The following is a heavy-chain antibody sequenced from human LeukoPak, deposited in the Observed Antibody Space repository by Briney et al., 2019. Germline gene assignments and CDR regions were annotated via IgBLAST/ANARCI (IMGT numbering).Heavy chain of an antibody. J-gene: IGHJ4*02. CDR2: VYYSGAT. D-gene: IGHD3-10*01. Sequence: SETLSLTCTVSGGSMNGYYWSWIRQTPGKGLEWIAYVYYSGATSYNPSLKSRVTTSVDTSKNQFSLKLSSVTAADTAVYYCARYLSSGLDYWGQGTFVTVSS. CDR1: GGSMNGYY. CDR3: ARYLSSGLDY. V-gene: IGHV4-59*01.